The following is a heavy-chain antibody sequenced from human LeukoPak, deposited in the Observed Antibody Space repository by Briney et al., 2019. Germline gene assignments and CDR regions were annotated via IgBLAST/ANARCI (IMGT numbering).Heavy chain of an antibody. CDR1: GFTFSRFA. Sequence: PGGSLRLSCANSGFTFSRFAMSWVRQAPGKGLEWVSTISTSGASTYYADSVRGRFTISRNNSKNTLYLQMTSLRAEDTAVYYCAKDWKDYGDFHAFDVWGQGTMVTVSS. J-gene: IGHJ3*01. V-gene: IGHV3-23*01. D-gene: IGHD4-17*01. CDR2: ISTSGAST. CDR3: AKDWKDYGDFHAFDV.